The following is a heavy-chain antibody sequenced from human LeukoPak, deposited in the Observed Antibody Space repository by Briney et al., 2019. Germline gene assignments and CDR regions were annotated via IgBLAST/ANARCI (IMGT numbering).Heavy chain of an antibody. CDR1: GFTFSDYY. CDR2: IRSSSSYT. Sequence: GGSLRLSCAASGFTFSDYYMSWIRQAPGKGLEWVSYIRSSSSYTNYADSVKGRFTMSRDNAKKSLYLQMNSLRAEDTAVYYCARDEMYGSGSYAYFDYWGQGTLVTVSS. D-gene: IGHD3-10*01. CDR3: ARDEMYGSGSYAYFDY. J-gene: IGHJ4*02. V-gene: IGHV3-11*06.